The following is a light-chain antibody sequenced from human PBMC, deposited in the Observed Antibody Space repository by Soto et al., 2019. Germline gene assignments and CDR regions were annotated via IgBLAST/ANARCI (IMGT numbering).Light chain of an antibody. V-gene: IGKV3-15*01. CDR3: QQYNNWPQT. CDR2: DAS. CDR1: QSISSS. Sequence: EFVLTQSPGTLSLSPGERATLSCRASQSISSSYLAWYQQKPGQAPRLLIYDASNRATGIPARFSGSGSGTDFTLTISGLQSEDFAVYYCQQYNNWPQTFGQGTKVDIK. J-gene: IGKJ1*01.